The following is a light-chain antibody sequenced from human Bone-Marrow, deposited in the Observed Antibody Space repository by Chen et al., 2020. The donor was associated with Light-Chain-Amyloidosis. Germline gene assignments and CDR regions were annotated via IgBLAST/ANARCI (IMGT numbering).Light chain of an antibody. CDR2: TAS. CDR1: QRISSN. V-gene: IGKV1-39*01. CDR3: QQSHSTPLT. Sequence: DIQMTQSPSSLSASVGDRVTITWASQRISSNLNWYQQKPGKAPKLLIYTASSLESGVPSRFSGSGSGTDFTLTISSLQPEDFGTYYCQQSHSTPLTFGGGTKVEIK. J-gene: IGKJ4*01.